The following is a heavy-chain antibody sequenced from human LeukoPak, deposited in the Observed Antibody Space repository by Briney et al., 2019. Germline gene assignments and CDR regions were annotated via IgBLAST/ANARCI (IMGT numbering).Heavy chain of an antibody. CDR2: ISGSGGST. Sequence: PGGSLRLSCAASGFTFSSYAMSWVRQAPGRGLEWVSAISGSGGSTYYADSVKGRFTISRDNSKNTLYLQMNSLRAEDTAVYYCAKLPGGRGYSYGRASDDAFDIWGQGTMVTVSS. D-gene: IGHD5-18*01. CDR1: GFTFSSYA. J-gene: IGHJ3*02. V-gene: IGHV3-23*01. CDR3: AKLPGGRGYSYGRASDDAFDI.